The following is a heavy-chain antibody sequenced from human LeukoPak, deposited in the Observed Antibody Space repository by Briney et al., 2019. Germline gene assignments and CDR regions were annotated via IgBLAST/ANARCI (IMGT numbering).Heavy chain of an antibody. D-gene: IGHD3-16*01. V-gene: IGHV3-66*01. J-gene: IGHJ3*02. CDR1: GFTLSSNY. CDR2: IYSGGST. Sequence: PGGSLRLSCAASGFTLSSNYMSWVRQAPGKGLEWVSVIYSGGSTYYSDSVKGRFTISRDNSKNTLYLQMNSLRAEDTAVYYCARWGEELDAFDIWGQGTMVTVSS. CDR3: ARWGEELDAFDI.